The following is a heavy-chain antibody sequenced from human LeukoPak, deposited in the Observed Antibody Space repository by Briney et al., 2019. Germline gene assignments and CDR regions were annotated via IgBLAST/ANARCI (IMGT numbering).Heavy chain of an antibody. Sequence: PSETLSLTCAVSGYSISSGYYWGWIRPPPGKGLEWIGSIYHSGSTYYNLSLKSRVTISVDTSKNQFSLKLSSVTAADTAVYYCARGLYYDFWSGYYPFDYWGQGTLVTVSS. CDR2: IYHSGST. J-gene: IGHJ4*02. V-gene: IGHV4-38-2*01. CDR3: ARGLYYDFWSGYYPFDY. D-gene: IGHD3-3*01. CDR1: GYSISSGYY.